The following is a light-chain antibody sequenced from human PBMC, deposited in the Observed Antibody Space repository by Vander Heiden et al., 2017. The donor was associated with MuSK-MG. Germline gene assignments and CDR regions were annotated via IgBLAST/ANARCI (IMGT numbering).Light chain of an antibody. Sequence: IQMTQSPSNLSASVGDRVTITCRPSQSISSWLAWYQQKPGNAPKLLNYKASSVESGVPSRFSGSGSVTELTLTISSLQPDDFATYYCQQYNSYPWTFGQGTKVEMK. V-gene: IGKV1-5*03. J-gene: IGKJ1*01. CDR3: QQYNSYPWT. CDR2: KAS. CDR1: QSISSW.